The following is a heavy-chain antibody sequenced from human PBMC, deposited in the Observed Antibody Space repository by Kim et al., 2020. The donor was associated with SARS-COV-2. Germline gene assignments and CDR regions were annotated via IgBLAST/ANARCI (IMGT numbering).Heavy chain of an antibody. D-gene: IGHD7-27*01. CDR1: GGSFSGYY. CDR3: ARENWGLWYFDL. CDR2: INHSGST. Sequence: SETLSLTCAVYGGSFSGYYWSWIRQPPGKGLEWIGEINHSGSTNYNPSLKSRVTISVDTSKNQFSLKLSSVTAADTAVYYCARENWGLWYFDLWGRGTLVTVSS. V-gene: IGHV4-34*01. J-gene: IGHJ2*01.